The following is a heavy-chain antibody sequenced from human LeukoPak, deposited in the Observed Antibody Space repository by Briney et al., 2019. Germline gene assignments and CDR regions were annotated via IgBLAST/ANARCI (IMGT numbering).Heavy chain of an antibody. V-gene: IGHV3-21*01. CDR1: GFPFSSYS. Sequence: KPGGSLRLSCAGSGFPFSSYSMNWVRQAPGKGLEWVSYITGSSSHMYYADSVKGRFTTSRDNAKNSLYLQMNSLRAEDTAVYYCARGPYSSNWYVDYWGQGTLVTVAS. CDR2: ITGSSSHM. CDR3: ARGPYSSNWYVDY. J-gene: IGHJ4*02. D-gene: IGHD6-13*01.